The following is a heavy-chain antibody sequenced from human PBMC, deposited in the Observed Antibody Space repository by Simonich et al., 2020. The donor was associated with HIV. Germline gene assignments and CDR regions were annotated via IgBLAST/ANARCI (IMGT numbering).Heavy chain of an antibody. V-gene: IGHV1-69*13. Sequence: QVQLVQSGAEVKKPGSSVKVSCKASGGTFSSFAISWVRQAPGLGLEWLGGSTPIFGKANYEQMFQGRVTITADESTSTAYMELSSLRSEDTGIYYCARKGGGRGVYYFDYWGQGTLVTVSS. CDR2: STPIFGKA. CDR3: ARKGGGRGVYYFDY. CDR1: GGTFSSFA. J-gene: IGHJ4*02. D-gene: IGHD3-10*01.